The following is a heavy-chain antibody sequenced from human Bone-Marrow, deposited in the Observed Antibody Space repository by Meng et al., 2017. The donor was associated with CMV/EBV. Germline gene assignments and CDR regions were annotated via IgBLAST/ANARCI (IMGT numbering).Heavy chain of an antibody. D-gene: IGHD6-13*01. Sequence: SVKVSCKASGYTFTSYGISWVRQAPGQGLEWMGGIIPIFGTANYAQKFQGRVTITTDESTSTAYMELSSLRSEDTAVYYCATGGQQLTHYYYYYGMDVWGQGTTVTVSS. CDR3: ATGGQQLTHYYYYYGMDV. V-gene: IGHV1-69*05. J-gene: IGHJ6*02. CDR1: GYTFTSYG. CDR2: IIPIFGTA.